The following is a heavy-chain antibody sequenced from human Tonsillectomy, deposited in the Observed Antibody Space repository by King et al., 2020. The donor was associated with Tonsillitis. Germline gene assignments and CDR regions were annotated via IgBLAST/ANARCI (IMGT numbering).Heavy chain of an antibody. J-gene: IGHJ4*02. V-gene: IGHV3-11*01. CDR1: GFTFSDYY. D-gene: IGHD2-2*01. CDR2: ISNSNM. Sequence: VQLVESGGGLVKPGGSLRLSCAASGFTFSDYYMSWIRQAPGKGLEWVSYISNSNMYYADSVKGRFTISRDNAKSSLYLQMNSLRAEDTAVYYCARDYPYDQSPFDYWGQGTLVTVSS. CDR3: ARDYPYDQSPFDY.